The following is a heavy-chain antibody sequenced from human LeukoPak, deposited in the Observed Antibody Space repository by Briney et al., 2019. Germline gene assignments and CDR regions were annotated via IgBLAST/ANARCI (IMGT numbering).Heavy chain of an antibody. V-gene: IGHV4-61*02. CDR3: ARVPFYSSDSSGYY. D-gene: IGHD6-25*01. J-gene: IGHJ4*02. CDR2: IYTSGST. CDR1: GGSISSGSYY. Sequence: QPSQTLSLTCTVSGGSISSGSYYWSWIRQPAGKGLEWIGRIYTSGSTNYNPSLKSRVTISVDTSKSQFSLKLSSVTAADTAVYYCARVPFYSSDSSGYYWGQGTLVTVSS.